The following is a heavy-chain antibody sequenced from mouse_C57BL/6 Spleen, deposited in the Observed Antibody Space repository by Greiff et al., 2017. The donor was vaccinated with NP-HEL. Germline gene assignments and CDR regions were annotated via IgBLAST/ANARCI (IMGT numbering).Heavy chain of an antibody. CDR1: GFNITDYY. CDR2: IVPEDGET. Sequence: EVQLQQSGAELVKPGASVKLSCTASGFNITDYYMHWVKQRTEQGLEWIGRIVPEDGETKYAPKFQGKATITADTSSNTAYLQLSSLTTEDTAVYYCARRGGSSYVWYAMDYWGQGTSVTVSS. CDR3: ARRGGSSYVWYAMDY. V-gene: IGHV14-2*01. J-gene: IGHJ4*01. D-gene: IGHD1-1*01.